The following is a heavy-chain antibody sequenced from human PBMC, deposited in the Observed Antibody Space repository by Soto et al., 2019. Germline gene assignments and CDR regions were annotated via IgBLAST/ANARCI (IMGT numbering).Heavy chain of an antibody. CDR2: ISAYNGNT. D-gene: IGHD4-17*01. V-gene: IGHV1-18*01. CDR1: GYTFTSYG. CDR3: ARGRSGVTTGYYYYMDV. Sequence: QVQLVQFGAEVKKPGASVKVSCKASGYTFTSYGISWVRQAPGQGLEWMGWISAYNGNTNYAQKLQGRVTMTTDTSTSTAYMELRSLRSDDTAVYYCARGRSGVTTGYYYYMDVWGKGTTVTVSS. J-gene: IGHJ6*03.